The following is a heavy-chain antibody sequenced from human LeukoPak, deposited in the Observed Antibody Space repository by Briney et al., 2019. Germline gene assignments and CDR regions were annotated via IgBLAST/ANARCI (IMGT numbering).Heavy chain of an antibody. V-gene: IGHV3-43D*03. Sequence: GGSLRLSCAASGFTFDDYAMHWVRQAPGKGLEWVSLISWDGGSTYYADSVKGRFIISRDNSKNSLYLQMNGLRAEDTALYYCAKDGIAAAGRYYYYMDVWGKGTTVTVSS. J-gene: IGHJ6*03. CDR1: GFTFDDYA. CDR2: ISWDGGST. CDR3: AKDGIAAAGRYYYYMDV. D-gene: IGHD6-13*01.